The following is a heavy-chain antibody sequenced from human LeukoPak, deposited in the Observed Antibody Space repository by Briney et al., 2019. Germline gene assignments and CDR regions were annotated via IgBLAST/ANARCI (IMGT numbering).Heavy chain of an antibody. J-gene: IGHJ4*02. D-gene: IGHD1-20*01. CDR3: AREAGITGTFFDY. Sequence: ASVKVSCKASGYTFTDYYMHWCRQAPGQGLKWMGRINPNIVGTNYAQMFQGRVTMTRDTSINTAYMELSSLRSDDTAVYYCAREAGITGTFFDYWGQGILVTVSS. CDR2: INPNIVGT. V-gene: IGHV1-2*06. CDR1: GYTFTDYY.